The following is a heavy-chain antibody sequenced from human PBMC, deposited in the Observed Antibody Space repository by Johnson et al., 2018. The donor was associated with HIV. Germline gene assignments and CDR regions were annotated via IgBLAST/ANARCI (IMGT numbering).Heavy chain of an antibody. Sequence: QVQLVESGGGVVQPGKSLRLSCIASGFSFSAYLMHWVRQTPGKGLEWVAAIPYTGISGHYADSVKGRFTISSDNSKNTLYLQMNSLRAEDTAVYYCARDFGYYYDRWAFDIWGQGTMVTVSS. CDR2: IPYTGISG. CDR3: ARDFGYYYDRWAFDI. V-gene: IGHV3-30*04. J-gene: IGHJ3*02. CDR1: GFSFSAYL. D-gene: IGHD3-22*01.